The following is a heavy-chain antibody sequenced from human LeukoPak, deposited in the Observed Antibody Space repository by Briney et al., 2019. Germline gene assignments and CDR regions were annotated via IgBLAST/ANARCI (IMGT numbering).Heavy chain of an antibody. D-gene: IGHD6-13*01. CDR1: GGSISSYY. V-gene: IGHV4-59*01. CDR3: ASEQQLVHTGIWFDP. Sequence: SETLSLTCTVSGGSISSYYWSWIRQPPGKGLEWIGYIYYSGSTNYNPSLKSRVTISVDTSKNQFSLKLSSVTAADTAVYYCASEQQLVHTGIWFDPWGQGTLVTVSS. CDR2: IYYSGST. J-gene: IGHJ5*02.